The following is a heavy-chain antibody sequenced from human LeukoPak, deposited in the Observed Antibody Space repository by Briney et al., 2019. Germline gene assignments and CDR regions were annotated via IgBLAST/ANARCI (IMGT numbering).Heavy chain of an antibody. J-gene: IGHJ4*02. CDR1: GFTFDDYA. CDR2: ISWNSGSI. CDR3: AKGSTYYYDSSGYYYFDY. Sequence: GRSLRLSCAASGFTFDDYAMHWVRQAPGKGLEWVSGISWNSGSIGYADFVKGRFTISRDNAKNSQYLQMNSLRAEDTALYYCAKGSTYYYDSSGYYYFDYWGQGTLVTVSS. D-gene: IGHD3-22*01. V-gene: IGHV3-9*01.